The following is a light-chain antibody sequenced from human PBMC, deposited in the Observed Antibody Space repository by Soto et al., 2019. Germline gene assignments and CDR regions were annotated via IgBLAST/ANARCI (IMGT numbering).Light chain of an antibody. CDR1: QSISSY. Sequence: DIQMNQSPSSLSASVGDRVTITCRARQSISSYLNWYQQKPGKAPKLLIYAASSLQSGVPSRFSGSGSGTDFTLTISSLQPEDFATYYCQQSYSTPLTFGGGTKVEIK. CDR2: AAS. V-gene: IGKV1-39*01. CDR3: QQSYSTPLT. J-gene: IGKJ4*02.